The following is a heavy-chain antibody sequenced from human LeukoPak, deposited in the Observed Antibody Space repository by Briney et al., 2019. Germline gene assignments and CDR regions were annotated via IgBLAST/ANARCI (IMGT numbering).Heavy chain of an antibody. V-gene: IGHV1-18*01. D-gene: IGHD2-2*01. CDR3: ARRARGYCSSTSCSVFDY. CDR1: GYTFTSYG. CDR2: ISAYNGNT. Sequence: ASVKVSCKASGYTFTSYGISWVRQAPGQGLEWMGWISAYNGNTNYAQKLQGRVTMTTDTSTNTAYMELRSLRSDDTAVYYCARRARGYCSSTSCSVFDYWGQGTLVTVSS. J-gene: IGHJ4*02.